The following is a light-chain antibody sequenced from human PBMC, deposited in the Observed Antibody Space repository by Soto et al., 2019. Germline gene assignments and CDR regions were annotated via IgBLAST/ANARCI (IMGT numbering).Light chain of an antibody. CDR2: EHN. CDR3: QSYDSSNQV. CDR1: SGSIASNY. J-gene: IGLJ2*01. V-gene: IGLV6-57*02. Sequence: NFMLTQPHSVSESPGKTVTISCTGSSGSIASNYVQWYQQRPGSAPTTVICEHNQRPSGVPGRFSGSIDSSSNSASLTISGLKTEDEADYYCQSYDSSNQVFGGGTKLTVL.